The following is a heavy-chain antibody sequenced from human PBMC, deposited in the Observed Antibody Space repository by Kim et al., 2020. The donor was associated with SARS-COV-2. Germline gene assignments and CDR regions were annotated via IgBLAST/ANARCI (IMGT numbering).Heavy chain of an antibody. J-gene: IGHJ6*02. CDR1: GGSVSSGSYY. CDR3: ARVRLVVGRDYYYGMDV. D-gene: IGHD1-26*01. CDR2: IYYSGST. Sequence: SETLSLTCTVSGGSVSSGSYYWSWIRQPPGKGLEWIGYIYYSGSTNYNLSLKSRVTISVDTSKNQFSLKLSSVTAADTAVYYCARVRLVVGRDYYYGMDVWGQGTTVTVSS. V-gene: IGHV4-61*01.